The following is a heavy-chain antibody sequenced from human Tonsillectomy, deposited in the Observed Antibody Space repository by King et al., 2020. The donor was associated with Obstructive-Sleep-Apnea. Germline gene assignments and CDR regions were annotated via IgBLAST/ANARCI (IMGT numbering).Heavy chain of an antibody. Sequence: VQLQESGPGLVKPSETLSLTCTVSGGSISSYYWSWIRQPQGKGLEWIGYIYYSGSTNYNPSLQSRVTISVDPSKNQFSLKLSSVTAADTAVYSCATLQRYCSSTSCSPIVWGQGTTVTVSS. D-gene: IGHD2-2*01. CDR1: GGSISSYY. V-gene: IGHV4-59*08. CDR2: IYYSGST. CDR3: ATLQRYCSSTSCSPIV. J-gene: IGHJ6*02.